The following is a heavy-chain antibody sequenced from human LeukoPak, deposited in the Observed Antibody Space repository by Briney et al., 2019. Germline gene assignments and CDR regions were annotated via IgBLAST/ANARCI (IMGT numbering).Heavy chain of an antibody. CDR1: GGSISSSSYY. V-gene: IGHV4-39*01. CDR3: ARQYYYYDILTGYFAPEWNWFDP. J-gene: IGHJ5*02. D-gene: IGHD3-9*01. Sequence: SETLSLTCTVSGGSISSSSYYWGWIRRPPGKGLEWIGSIYYSGSTYYNPSLKSRVTISVDTSKNQFSLKLSSVTAADTAVYYCARQYYYYDILTGYFAPEWNWFDPWGQGTLVTVSS. CDR2: IYYSGST.